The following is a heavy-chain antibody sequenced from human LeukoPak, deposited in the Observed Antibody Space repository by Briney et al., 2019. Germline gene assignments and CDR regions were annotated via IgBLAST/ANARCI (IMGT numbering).Heavy chain of an antibody. D-gene: IGHD3-22*01. Sequence: PGGSLRLSCAASGFTFSSYAMSWVRQAPGKGLEWVSAISGSGGSTYYADSVKGRFTTSRDNSKNTLYLQMNSLRAEDTAVYYCAKDRYYDSSGSSFDYWGQGTLVTVSS. CDR1: GFTFSSYA. CDR2: ISGSGGST. V-gene: IGHV3-23*01. CDR3: AKDRYYDSSGSSFDY. J-gene: IGHJ4*02.